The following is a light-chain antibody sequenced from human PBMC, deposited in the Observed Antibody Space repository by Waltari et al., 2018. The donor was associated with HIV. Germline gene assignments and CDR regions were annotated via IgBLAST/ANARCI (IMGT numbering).Light chain of an antibody. J-gene: IGKJ2*01. CDR2: DAS. V-gene: IGKV1-12*01. Sequence: DVQLTQSHRSWSAFRGDTLTITCRASQGISTWLAWYRQIPGNVPELLIYDASTLKSGVPSRFSGSGSGTNFSLTISGLQPEDFATYFCQQTNSFPLTFGLGT. CDR1: QGISTW. CDR3: QQTNSFPLT.